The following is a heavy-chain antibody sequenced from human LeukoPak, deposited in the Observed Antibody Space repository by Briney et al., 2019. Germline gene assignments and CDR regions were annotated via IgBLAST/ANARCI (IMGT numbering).Heavy chain of an antibody. Sequence: SETLSLTCAVYGGSFSGYYWSWIRQPPGKGLEWIGEINHSGSTNYNPSLKSRVTISVDTSKNQFSLKLSSGTAADTAVYYCARGDYSSGWYRGRAFDIWGQGTMVTVSS. CDR1: GGSFSGYY. CDR3: ARGDYSSGWYRGRAFDI. D-gene: IGHD6-19*01. J-gene: IGHJ3*02. CDR2: INHSGST. V-gene: IGHV4-34*01.